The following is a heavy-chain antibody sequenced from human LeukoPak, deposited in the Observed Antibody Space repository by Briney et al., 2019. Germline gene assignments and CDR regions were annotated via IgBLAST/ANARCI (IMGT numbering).Heavy chain of an antibody. D-gene: IGHD3-22*01. Sequence: GGSLRLSCAASGFTFSSYAMSWVRQAPGKGLEWVSAISGSGGSTYYADSVKGRFTISRDSSKNTLYLQMSSLRAEDTAVYYCANDSHYDTSGPDYWGQGTLVTVSS. CDR3: ANDSHYDTSGPDY. J-gene: IGHJ4*02. CDR1: GFTFSSYA. CDR2: ISGSGGST. V-gene: IGHV3-23*01.